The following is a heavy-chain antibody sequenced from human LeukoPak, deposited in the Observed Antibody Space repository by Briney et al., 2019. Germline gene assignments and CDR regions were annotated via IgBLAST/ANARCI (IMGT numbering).Heavy chain of an antibody. Sequence: SETLSLTCTVSGGSIRNSSYYWGWIRQPPGKGLEWIGNIYYSGSTYYKSSLKSRVTISVDTSKNQFSLKLTSVTAADTAVYYCARLSGVKVGPNAQILGAFDIWGQGTMVTVSS. J-gene: IGHJ3*02. CDR1: GGSIRNSSYY. D-gene: IGHD1-26*01. CDR3: ARLSGVKVGPNAQILGAFDI. V-gene: IGHV4-39*01. CDR2: IYYSGST.